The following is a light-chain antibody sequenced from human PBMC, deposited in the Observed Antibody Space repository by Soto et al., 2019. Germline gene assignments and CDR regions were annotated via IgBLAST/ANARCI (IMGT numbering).Light chain of an antibody. Sequence: FXXSASAXAIXTXXXQASQDIKNYLNWYQQKSGKAPKLLIYDASYLETGVPSRFSGSGSAADFTCTRTSLPREDILPYYGHHCANGARAFGWGTQVDIK. CDR2: DAS. CDR1: QDIKNY. J-gene: IGKJ4*01. V-gene: IGKV1-33*01. CDR3: HHCANGARA.